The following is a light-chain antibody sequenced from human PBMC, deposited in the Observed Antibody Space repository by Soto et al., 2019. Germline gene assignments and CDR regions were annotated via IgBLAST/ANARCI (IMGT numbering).Light chain of an antibody. V-gene: IGKV1-9*01. CDR3: QQLNTFPPLFT. CDR1: QGIRSY. CDR2: GAS. Sequence: DIQLTQSPSFLSASVGDRVTITCRASQGIRSYLAWYQQRPGKAPELLIYGASTLRPGGASRFSGSGSGTEFTLTISSLQPEDFATSFCQQLNTFPPLFTLAPGTKVDIK. J-gene: IGKJ3*01.